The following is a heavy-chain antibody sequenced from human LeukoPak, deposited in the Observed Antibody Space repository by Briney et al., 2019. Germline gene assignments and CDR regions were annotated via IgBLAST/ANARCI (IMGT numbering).Heavy chain of an antibody. J-gene: IGHJ4*02. D-gene: IGHD3-9*01. CDR1: GGTFSSYA. V-gene: IGHV1-69*06. CDR2: LIPIFGTA. Sequence: GASVKVSCKASGGTFSSYAISWVRQAPGQGLEWMGGLIPIFGTANYAQKFQGRVTITADKSTSTAYMELSSLRSEDTAVYYCARDQGYYDILTGYYQRYYFDYWGQGTLVTVSS. CDR3: ARDQGYYDILTGYYQRYYFDY.